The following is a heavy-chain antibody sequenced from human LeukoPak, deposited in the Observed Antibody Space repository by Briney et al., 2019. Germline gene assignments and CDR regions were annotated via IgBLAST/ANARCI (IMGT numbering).Heavy chain of an antibody. CDR3: ASEESSSWYGGDWFDP. Sequence: GGSLRLSCAASGFTFSSYSMNWVRQAPGKGLEWISSISSSSSYIYYADSVKGRFTISRDNAKNSLYLQMNSLRAEDTAVYYCASEESSSWYGGDWFDPWGQGTLVTVSS. CDR1: GFTFSSYS. V-gene: IGHV3-21*01. J-gene: IGHJ5*02. CDR2: ISSSSSYI. D-gene: IGHD6-13*01.